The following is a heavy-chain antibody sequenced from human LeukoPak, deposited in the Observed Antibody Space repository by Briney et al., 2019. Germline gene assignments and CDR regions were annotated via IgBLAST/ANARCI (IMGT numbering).Heavy chain of an antibody. J-gene: IGHJ4*02. V-gene: IGHV1-46*01. Sequence: SEKVSFNSSGYTCTSYYMHWMRHAPGQGLEWRGIIDHSSGRTSYAQRFHGRVTLTREMSTSTVYMELSSLRSQDTTVYYCATGEADSDFWSGPPGGFGYWGQGTLVTVSS. CDR1: GYTCTSYY. CDR2: IDHSSGRT. CDR3: ATGEADSDFWSGPPGGFGY. D-gene: IGHD3-3*01.